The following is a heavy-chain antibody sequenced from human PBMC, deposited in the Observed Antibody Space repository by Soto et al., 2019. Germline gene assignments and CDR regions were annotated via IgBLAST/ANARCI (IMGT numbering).Heavy chain of an antibody. Sequence: QVQLRESGPGLVKPSQTLSLTCTVSGASITRGGYFWNWIRQHPGKGLEWVGRVFYNGNTYYNPSLESRVSISLDTSQNQFSLRLSSVNAPDTAVYFCARGVITRFGLVDDSWSEYWGQGTLVTVSS. CDR2: VFYNGNT. D-gene: IGHD3-3*01. CDR1: GASITRGGYF. J-gene: IGHJ4*02. V-gene: IGHV4-31*03. CDR3: ARGVITRFGLVDDSWSEY.